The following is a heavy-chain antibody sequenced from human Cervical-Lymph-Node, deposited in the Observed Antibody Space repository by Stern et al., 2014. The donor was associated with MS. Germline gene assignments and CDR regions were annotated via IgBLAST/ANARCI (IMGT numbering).Heavy chain of an antibody. J-gene: IGHJ5*01. CDR2: MSTTGATI. Sequence: VQLVESGGGLVKPGGSLRLSCAASGFTFSDYYMSWIRQTPGKGLEWISCMSTTGATIYYADSVKGRFTISRDNANNSLFLQMNSLRAEDTAVYFCARNSLRFLEFEEADSWGQGTLVTVSS. D-gene: IGHD3-3*01. V-gene: IGHV3-11*01. CDR3: ARNSLRFLEFEEADS. CDR1: GFTFSDYY.